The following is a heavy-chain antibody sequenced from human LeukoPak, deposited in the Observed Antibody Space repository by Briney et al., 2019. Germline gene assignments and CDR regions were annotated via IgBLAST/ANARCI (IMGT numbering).Heavy chain of an antibody. V-gene: IGHV4-39*07. CDR2: IYYSGST. D-gene: IGHD3-16*01. Sequence: SETLSLTCTVSGGSISSSSYYWGWIRQPPGKGLEWVGSIYYSGSTYYNPSLKSRVTISVDTSKNQFSLKLSSVTAADTAVYYCARVAVGVYYYYYMDVWGKGTTVTVSS. J-gene: IGHJ6*03. CDR3: ARVAVGVYYYYYMDV. CDR1: GGSISSSSYY.